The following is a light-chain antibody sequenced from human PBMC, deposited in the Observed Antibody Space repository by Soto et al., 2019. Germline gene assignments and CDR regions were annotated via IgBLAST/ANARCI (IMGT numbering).Light chain of an antibody. V-gene: IGKV3D-15*01. CDR2: GVY. J-gene: IGKJ1*01. Sequence: EIVMTQSPTILSVSPGERATLSCRASQSVSSNLAWYQQKPGPPPRLLMYGVYTRAPGTPARFSGSGSVTEFTLTISSQQSEDSAVYNCQQYAKWPPPKFGQGTQVEI. CDR3: QQYAKWPPPK. CDR1: QSVSSN.